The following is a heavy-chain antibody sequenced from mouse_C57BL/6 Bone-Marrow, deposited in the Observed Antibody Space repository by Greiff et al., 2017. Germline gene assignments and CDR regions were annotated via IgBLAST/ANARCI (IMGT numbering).Heavy chain of an antibody. CDR3: ARGYYDYDPWFAY. D-gene: IGHD2-4*01. CDR2: IYPRSGNT. CDR1: GYTFTSYG. V-gene: IGHV1-81*01. J-gene: IGHJ3*01. Sequence: VKLVESGAELARPGASVKLSCKASGYTFTSYGISWVKQRTGQGLEWIGEIYPRSGNTYYNEKFKGKATLTADKSSSTAYMELRSLTSEDSAVYFCARGYYDYDPWFAYWGQGTLVTVSA.